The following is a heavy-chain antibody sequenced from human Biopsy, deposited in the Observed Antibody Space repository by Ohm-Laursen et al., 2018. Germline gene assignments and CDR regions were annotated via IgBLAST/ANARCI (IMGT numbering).Heavy chain of an antibody. V-gene: IGHV4-34*01. J-gene: IGHJ4*02. Sequence: PGTLSLTWAVSGGSISGYYWSWIRQPPGKGLEWIGEINHRGYTDYNASLKGRVSISVDTSKNQFSLKLNSVTAADTAVYYCARGSNWNDWSFDYWGQGTVVTVPS. CDR1: GGSISGYY. D-gene: IGHD1-20*01. CDR3: ARGSNWNDWSFDY. CDR2: INHRGYT.